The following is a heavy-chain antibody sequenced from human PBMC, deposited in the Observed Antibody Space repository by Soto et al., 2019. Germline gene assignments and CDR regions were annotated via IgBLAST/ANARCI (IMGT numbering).Heavy chain of an antibody. D-gene: IGHD1-26*01. J-gene: IGHJ4*02. CDR1: GGSSSSYY. CDR3: ARQGYGGYVDY. CDR2: IYYSGST. Sequence: SETLSVTWTVAGGSSSSYYWSWIRQPPGKGLEWIGYIYYSGSTNYNPSLKSRVTISVDTSKNQFSLKLSSVTAADTAVYYCARQGYGGYVDYWGQGTLVTVSS. V-gene: IGHV4-59*08.